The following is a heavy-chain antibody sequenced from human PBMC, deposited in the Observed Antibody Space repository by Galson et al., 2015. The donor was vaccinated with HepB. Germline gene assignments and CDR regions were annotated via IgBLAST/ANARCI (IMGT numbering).Heavy chain of an antibody. D-gene: IGHD3-3*01. CDR3: ARDRDFWSGRAGGWFDP. Sequence: SVKVSCKASGGTFSSYAISWVRQAPGQGLEWMGGIIPIFGTANYAQKFQGRVTITADESTSTAYMELSSLRSEDTAVYYCARDRDFWSGRAGGWFDPWGQGTLVTVSS. V-gene: IGHV1-69*13. CDR2: IIPIFGTA. CDR1: GGTFSSYA. J-gene: IGHJ5*02.